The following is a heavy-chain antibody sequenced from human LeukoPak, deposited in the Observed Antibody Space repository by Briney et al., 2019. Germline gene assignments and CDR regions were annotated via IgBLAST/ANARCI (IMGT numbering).Heavy chain of an antibody. CDR2: IYHTGSS. V-gene: IGHV4-31*03. CDR3: ARGGGDDITWLLLTY. CDR1: GGSFSSGGYY. D-gene: IGHD3-22*01. J-gene: IGHJ4*02. Sequence: PSQTLSLTCTVSGGSFSSGGYYWSWIRQHPGKGLEWIGHIYHTGSSYYNPTLKSRVTISVDTSKNQFSLRLKSVTAADTAVYYCARGGGDDITWLLLTYWGQGTLVTVSS.